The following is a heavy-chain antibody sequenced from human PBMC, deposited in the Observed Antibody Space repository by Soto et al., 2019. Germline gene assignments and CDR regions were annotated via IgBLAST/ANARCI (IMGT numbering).Heavy chain of an antibody. V-gene: IGHV1-46*01. Sequence: VSVKVSCKASGYTFTSYYMHWVRQAPGQGLEWMGIINPSGGSTSYAQKFQGRVTMTRDTSTSTVYMELSSLRSEDTAVYYCARDRGEDYSNYHNYGMDVWGQGTTVTVSS. CDR3: ARDRGEDYSNYHNYGMDV. D-gene: IGHD4-4*01. J-gene: IGHJ6*02. CDR1: GYTFTSYY. CDR2: INPSGGST.